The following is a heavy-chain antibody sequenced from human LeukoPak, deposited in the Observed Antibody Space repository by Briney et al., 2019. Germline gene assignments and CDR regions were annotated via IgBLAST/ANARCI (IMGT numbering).Heavy chain of an antibody. V-gene: IGHV3-7*01. D-gene: IGHD1-1*01. J-gene: IGHJ5*02. Sequence: GGSLRLSCAASGFTLSISCMMSSGRQAPGKGREWVANIKQDGSEKFYVGSVKGRFTISRDNAKNSLHLQMNSLSDEDTAMYYCARPLGNGWFDLWGQGTLVTVSS. CDR3: ARPLGNGWFDL. CDR1: GFTLSISCM. CDR2: IKQDGSEK.